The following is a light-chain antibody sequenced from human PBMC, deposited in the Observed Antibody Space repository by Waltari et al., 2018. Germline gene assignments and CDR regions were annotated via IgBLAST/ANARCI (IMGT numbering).Light chain of an antibody. V-gene: IGKV1-39*01. CDR3: QQSYSLFALT. J-gene: IGKJ4*01. Sequence: DIQMTQSPSSLSASVGDRVTITCRASQNIDNFLNWFQQKPGKAPKLLIYATSNLQTGVPSRFSGSGSGTDFALTISSLQPEDFATSYCQQSYSLFALTFGGGTKVEI. CDR1: QNIDNF. CDR2: ATS.